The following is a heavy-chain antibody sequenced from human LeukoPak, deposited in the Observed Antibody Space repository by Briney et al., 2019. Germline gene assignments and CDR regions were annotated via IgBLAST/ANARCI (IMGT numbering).Heavy chain of an antibody. V-gene: IGHV4-4*02. CDR1: GVSISSSEW. CDR2: IHRDGRT. Sequence: SETLSLTCAVSGVSISSSEWWIWVRQPPGQGLEWIGEIHRDGRTRYNPSLKSRVTMSMDYSKNQFSLSVTSVTAADTAIYYCGKTDIYLNPIDYWGPGSLVTVPS. D-gene: IGHD3-9*01. J-gene: IGHJ4*02. CDR3: GKTDIYLNPIDY.